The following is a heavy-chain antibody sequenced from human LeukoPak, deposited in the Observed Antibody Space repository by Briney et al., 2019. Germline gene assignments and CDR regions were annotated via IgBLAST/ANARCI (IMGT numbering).Heavy chain of an antibody. CDR2: IYHSGST. J-gene: IGHJ4*02. D-gene: IGHD2-2*01. CDR3: ARTSLGYCSSTSCSDPLGSDY. Sequence: SETLSLTCTVSGGSVRSGGYYWSWIRQPPGKGLEWIGYIYHSGSTYYNPSLKSRVTISVDRSKNQFSLKLSSVTAADTAVYYCARTSLGYCSSTSCSDPLGSDYWGQGTLVTVSS. V-gene: IGHV4-30-2*01. CDR1: GGSVRSGGYY.